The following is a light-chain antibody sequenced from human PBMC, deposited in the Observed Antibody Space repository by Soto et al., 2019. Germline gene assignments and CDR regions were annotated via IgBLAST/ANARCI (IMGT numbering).Light chain of an antibody. V-gene: IGKV3-15*01. CDR2: DAS. J-gene: IGKJ5*01. CDR3: QQRSNWPPIT. Sequence: EIVMTHSPATLSVSPGEISTLSCRASQSVSSNLAWYQQKPGQAPRLLIYDASTRATDIPTRFSGSGSGTEFTLTISSLQSEDFAVYYCQQRSNWPPITFGQGTRLEIK. CDR1: QSVSSN.